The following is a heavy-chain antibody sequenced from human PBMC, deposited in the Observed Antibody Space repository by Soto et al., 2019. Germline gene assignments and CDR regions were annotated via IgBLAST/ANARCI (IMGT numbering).Heavy chain of an antibody. CDR1: GYTFTSYG. CDR3: ARGQQELVPAARPYYYYGMDV. CDR2: ISAYNGNT. Sequence: QVQLVQSGAEVKKPGASVKVSCKASGYTFTSYGISWVRQAPGQGLEWMGWISAYNGNTNYAQKLQGRVTMTTDTSTSTAYMELRSLRSDDTAVYYCARGQQELVPAARPYYYYGMDVWGQGTTVTVSS. V-gene: IGHV1-18*01. J-gene: IGHJ6*02. D-gene: IGHD2-2*01.